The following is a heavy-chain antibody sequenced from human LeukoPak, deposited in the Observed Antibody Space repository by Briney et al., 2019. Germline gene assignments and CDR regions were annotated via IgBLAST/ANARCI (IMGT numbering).Heavy chain of an antibody. Sequence: GGPLRLSCAASGFTFSSYSMNWVRQAPGKGLEWVSSISSSSSYIYYADSVKGRFTISRDNAKNSLYLQMNSLRAEDTAVYYCARNGGTSAAGTAGGFVVYWGQGTLVTVSS. J-gene: IGHJ4*02. D-gene: IGHD6-13*01. CDR1: GFTFSSYS. V-gene: IGHV3-21*01. CDR3: ARNGGTSAAGTAGGFVVY. CDR2: ISSSSSYI.